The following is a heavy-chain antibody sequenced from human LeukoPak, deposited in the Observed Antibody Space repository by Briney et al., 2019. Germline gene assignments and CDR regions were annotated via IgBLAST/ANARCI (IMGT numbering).Heavy chain of an antibody. CDR1: GFTFSSYA. Sequence: PGGSLRLSCAASGFTFSSYAMSWVRQAPGKGLEWVSAISGSGGSTYYADSVKGRFTTSRDNSKNTLYLQMNSLSAEDTAVYYCAKGYRRLERSYYDSGKLGTYFDYWGQGTLVTVSS. CDR3: AKGYRRLERSYYDSGKLGTYFDY. V-gene: IGHV3-23*01. D-gene: IGHD3-3*01. CDR2: ISGSGGST. J-gene: IGHJ4*02.